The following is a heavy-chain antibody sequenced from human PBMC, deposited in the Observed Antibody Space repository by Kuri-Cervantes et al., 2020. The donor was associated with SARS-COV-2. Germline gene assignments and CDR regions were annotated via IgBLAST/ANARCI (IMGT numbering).Heavy chain of an antibody. J-gene: IGHJ6*02. CDR3: ARQSRGATATVTTDYYYYGMDV. V-gene: IGHV5-51*01. CDR1: GYSFTSYW. Sequence: GESLKISCKGSGYSFTSYWIGWVRQMPGKGLEWMGIIYPGDSDTRYSPSFQGQVTISADKSISTPYLQWGSLKASDTAMYYCARQSRGATATVTTDYYYYGMDVWGQGTTVTVSS. D-gene: IGHD4-17*01. CDR2: IYPGDSDT.